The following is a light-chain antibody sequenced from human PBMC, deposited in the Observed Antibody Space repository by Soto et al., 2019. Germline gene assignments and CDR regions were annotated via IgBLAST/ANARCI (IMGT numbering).Light chain of an antibody. J-gene: IGKJ1*01. CDR1: QSVSNN. CDR2: GAS. Sequence: EIVMTQSPATLSVSPGERATLSCRASQSVSNNLAWYQKKPGQAPRLLIYGASTRATGIPARFSGSGSGTEFTLTISSLQSEDFEVYYCQQYNNWWTFGQGTRVDI. V-gene: IGKV3-15*01. CDR3: QQYNNWWT.